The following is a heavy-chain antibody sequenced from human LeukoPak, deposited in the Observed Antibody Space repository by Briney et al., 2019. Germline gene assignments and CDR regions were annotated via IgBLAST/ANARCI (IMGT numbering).Heavy chain of an antibody. D-gene: IGHD6-13*01. V-gene: IGHV3-74*01. J-gene: IGHJ4*02. CDR2: INTDGSST. Sequence: GGSLRLSCAASGFTFSSFWMHWVRHAPGKGLVWVSRINTDGSSTSYADSVKGRFTISRDNAKNTLYLQVNSLRAEGTAVYYCSRGEFSSRWGDYWGQGTLVTVSS. CDR1: GFTFSSFW. CDR3: SRGEFSSRWGDY.